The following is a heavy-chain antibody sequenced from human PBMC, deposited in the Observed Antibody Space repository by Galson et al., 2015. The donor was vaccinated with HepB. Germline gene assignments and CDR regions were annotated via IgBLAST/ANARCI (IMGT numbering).Heavy chain of an antibody. V-gene: IGHV2-5*01. CDR3: AQSLGSGNTAPTPDDAFDI. J-gene: IGHJ3*02. CDR2: IYWNDDK. CDR1: GFSLSTSGVG. D-gene: IGHD2-15*01. Sequence: PALVKPTQTLTLTCTFSGFSLSTSGVGVGWIRQPPGKALEWLALIYWNDDKRYSPSLKSRLTITKDTSKNQVVLTMTNMDPVDTATYYCAQSLGSGNTAPTPDDAFDIWGQGTMVTVSS.